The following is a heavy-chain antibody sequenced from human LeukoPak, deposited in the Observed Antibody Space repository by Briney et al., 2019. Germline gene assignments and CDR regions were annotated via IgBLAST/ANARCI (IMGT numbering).Heavy chain of an antibody. CDR1: GFGLSGYS. CDR2: IKQDGSEK. D-gene: IGHD1-26*01. V-gene: IGHV3-7*01. CDR3: ARGRGSYSFDY. Sequence: PGGSLRLSCAASGFGLSGYSMSWVRQAPGKGLEWVANIKQDGSEKYYVDSVKGRFTISRDNAKNSLSLQMNSLRVEDTAVYYCARGRGSYSFDYWGQETLVTVSS. J-gene: IGHJ4*02.